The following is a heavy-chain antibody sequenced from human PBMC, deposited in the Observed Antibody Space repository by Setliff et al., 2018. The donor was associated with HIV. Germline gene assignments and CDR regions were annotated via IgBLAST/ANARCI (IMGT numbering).Heavy chain of an antibody. J-gene: IGHJ5*02. CDR3: VRRRRLGAAYNWFDP. CDR2: CNHSGAS. CDR1: GGSFSGHY. Sequence: SETLSLTCAVYGGSFSGHYWTWVRQSPGRDLEWIGECNHSGASNYNPSLRSRVTMSVDTSKNQFSLKLKSMNAADTAVYFCVRRRRLGAAYNWFDPWGQGTLVTVSS. V-gene: IGHV4-34*01. D-gene: IGHD6-13*01.